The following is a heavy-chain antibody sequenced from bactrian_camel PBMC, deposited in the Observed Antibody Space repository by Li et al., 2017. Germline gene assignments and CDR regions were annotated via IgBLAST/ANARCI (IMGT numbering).Heavy chain of an antibody. V-gene: IGHV3S1*01. J-gene: IGHJ4*01. CDR2: FISDDGYT. CDR1: GLPHSSYC. Sequence: HVQLVESGGGSVQAGESLTLSCAVSGLPHSSYCLGWFRQAPGKEREAVAFISDDGYTEYADSVKGRFIISHDNAKNTLYLQMTSLKLEDTAMYYCAVDRVRCLLSKRELMGGYTYSGQGTQVTVS. D-gene: IGHD1*01. CDR3: AVDRVRCLLSKRELMGGYTY.